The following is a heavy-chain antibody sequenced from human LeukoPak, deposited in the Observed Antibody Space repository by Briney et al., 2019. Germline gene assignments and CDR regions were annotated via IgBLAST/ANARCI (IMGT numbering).Heavy chain of an antibody. D-gene: IGHD5-18*01. J-gene: IGHJ4*02. CDR1: GFTVSSNS. CDR2: IYSDNT. V-gene: IGHV3-53*01. Sequence: GGSLRLSCTVSGFTVSSNSMSWVRQAPGKGLEWVSFIYSDNTHYSDSVKGRFTISRDNAKNSLYLQMNSLRADDTAVYFCARDRWGYSYGGDWGQGTLVTVSS. CDR3: ARDRWGYSYGGD.